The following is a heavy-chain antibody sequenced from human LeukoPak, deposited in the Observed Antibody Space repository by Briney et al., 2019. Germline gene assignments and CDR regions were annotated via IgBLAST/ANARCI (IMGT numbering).Heavy chain of an antibody. CDR2: IYYSGST. CDR3: ASLAYCGGDCPD. CDR1: GGSISSSSYY. J-gene: IGHJ4*02. V-gene: IGHV4-39*01. Sequence: SETLSLTCTVSGGSISSSSYYWGWIRQPPGKGLEWIGSIYYSGSTYYNPSLKSRVTISVGTSKNQFSLKLSSVTAADTAVYYCASLAYCGGDCPDWGQGTLVTVSS. D-gene: IGHD2-21*02.